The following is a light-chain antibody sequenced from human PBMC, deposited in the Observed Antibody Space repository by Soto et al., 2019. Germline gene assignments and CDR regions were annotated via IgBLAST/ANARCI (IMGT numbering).Light chain of an antibody. CDR3: QQYGTSPRT. Sequence: MTQSPSTLSVPAGERAPLSCRASQSVSILLAWYQQKPGKAPRLLIHAATTRARGIPARFSGSGSGTDFTLTISSLQPEDFAVYYCQQYGTSPRTFGQGTKVDIK. CDR1: QSVSIL. V-gene: IGKV3-15*01. J-gene: IGKJ1*01. CDR2: AAT.